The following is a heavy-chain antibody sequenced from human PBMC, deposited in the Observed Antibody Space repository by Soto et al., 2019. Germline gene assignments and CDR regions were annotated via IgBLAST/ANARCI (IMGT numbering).Heavy chain of an antibody. CDR1: GDSFRSYS. D-gene: IGHD2-8*02. CDR2: FIPIFGTP. J-gene: IGHJ6*02. CDR3: AWARGVLDNYYYYGMDV. V-gene: IGHV1-69*01. Sequence: HVQLVQSGSEMKKPGSSVRVSCKASGDSFRSYSLSWVRQAPGQGLEWIGGFIPIFGTPKYAQKFQGRLTISADESTSTVSMDLSSLRSEDTAVYYCAWARGVLDNYYYYGMDVWGQGTSVTVSS.